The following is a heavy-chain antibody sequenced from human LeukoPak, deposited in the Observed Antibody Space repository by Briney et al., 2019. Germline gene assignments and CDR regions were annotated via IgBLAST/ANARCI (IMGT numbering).Heavy chain of an antibody. CDR3: AREESYYYGMDV. J-gene: IGHJ6*02. CDR1: GFTFSSYA. V-gene: IGHV3-30*04. CDR2: ISCDGGKK. Sequence: PGGSLRPSCAASGFTFSSYAVHWVRQAPGKGLEWVAVISCDGGKKYYADSVKGRFTISRDNSMNTLYLQMNSLRAEDTAVYYCAREESYYYGMDVWGQGTTVTVSS.